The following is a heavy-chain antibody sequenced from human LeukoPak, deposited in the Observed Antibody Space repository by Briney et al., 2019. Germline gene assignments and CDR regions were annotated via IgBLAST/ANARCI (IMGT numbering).Heavy chain of an antibody. CDR3: ARPSTSSWHLVY. D-gene: IGHD6-13*01. CDR1: GYSFTSYW. Sequence: GESLKISCKGSGYSFTSYWIAWVRQMPGKGLEWMGIIYPGDSDTRYSPSFQGQVTISADKSISTAYLQWSSLRASDAAMYYCARPSTSSWHLVYWGQGTLVTVSS. J-gene: IGHJ4*02. CDR2: IYPGDSDT. V-gene: IGHV5-51*01.